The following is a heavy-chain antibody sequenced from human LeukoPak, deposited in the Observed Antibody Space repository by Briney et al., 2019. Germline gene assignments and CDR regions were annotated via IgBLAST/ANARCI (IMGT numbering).Heavy chain of an antibody. CDR1: GFTFSSYG. V-gene: IGHV3-33*01. D-gene: IGHD6-19*01. CDR3: VRGGYSSGWYGGYYFDY. CDR2: IWYDGSNK. Sequence: GRSLRLSCAASGFTFSSYGMHWVRQAPGKGLEWVAVIWYDGSNKYYADSVKGRFTISRDNSKNTLYLQMNSLRAEDTAVYYCVRGGYSSGWYGGYYFDYWGQGTLVTVSS. J-gene: IGHJ4*02.